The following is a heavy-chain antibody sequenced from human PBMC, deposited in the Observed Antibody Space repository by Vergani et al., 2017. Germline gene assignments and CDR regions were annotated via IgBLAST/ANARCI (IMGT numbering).Heavy chain of an antibody. CDR2: IYYSGST. CDR1: VGSISSGDYY. Sequence: QVQLQESGPGLVKPSQTLSLTCTVSVGSISSGDYYWSWTRQPPGKGLEWIGYIYYSGSTYYNPPLKSRVTISVETSKNQFPLKLSSVTAADTAVYYCARVRRDDSSGYYYYYGMDGWGQG. CDR3: ARVRRDDSSGYYYYYGMDG. J-gene: IGHJ6*02. D-gene: IGHD3-22*01. V-gene: IGHV4-30-4*01.